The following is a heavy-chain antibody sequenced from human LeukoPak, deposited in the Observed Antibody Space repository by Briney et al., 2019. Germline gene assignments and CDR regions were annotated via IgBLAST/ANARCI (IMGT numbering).Heavy chain of an antibody. D-gene: IGHD2-15*01. CDR3: ARGLFVAGSFFDS. CDR1: GVTFSDYY. CDR2: SSPSGGAI. V-gene: IGHV3-11*04. Sequence: PGGSLRLSCAASGVTFSDYYMSWIRQAPGKGLEWLAFSSPSGGAIYYADSVKGRFTISRDNVKNSLYLQRNSLKAQDPAVSYCARGLFVAGSFFDSWGQGTLVTVSS. J-gene: IGHJ4*03.